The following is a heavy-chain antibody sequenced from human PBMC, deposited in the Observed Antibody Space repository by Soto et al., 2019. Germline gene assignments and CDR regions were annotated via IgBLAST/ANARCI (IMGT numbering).Heavy chain of an antibody. CDR1: GGSFSTYA. D-gene: IGHD5-18*01. CDR3: ASGIQLWLRRINNGYSG. V-gene: IGHV1-69*12. Sequence: QVQLVQSGAEVKKPESAVKVSCKAPGGSFSTYAISWIQQAPRKGLEWMGGIIPMFGTANYAQRFQDRVTITADESTNTVYMELSSLRAEDTAVYFCASGIQLWLRRINNGYSGWGQGTLVTVSS. J-gene: IGHJ4*02. CDR2: IIPMFGTA.